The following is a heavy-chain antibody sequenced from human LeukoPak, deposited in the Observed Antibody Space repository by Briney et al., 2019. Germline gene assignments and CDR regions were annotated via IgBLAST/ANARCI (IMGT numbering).Heavy chain of an antibody. CDR2: ICGSGGCT. Sequence: GGSLRLSCEASGFTFITYAIYWVRQAPGKGLEWVSGICGSGGCTYYADCVKGRFTISRDNSKNTVYLQMSSLTADDTAVYYCAKTTVGYSSGRYPGWPADCWGQGTLVTVSS. D-gene: IGHD6-19*01. V-gene: IGHV3-23*01. J-gene: IGHJ4*02. CDR3: AKTTVGYSSGRYPGWPADC. CDR1: GFTFITYA.